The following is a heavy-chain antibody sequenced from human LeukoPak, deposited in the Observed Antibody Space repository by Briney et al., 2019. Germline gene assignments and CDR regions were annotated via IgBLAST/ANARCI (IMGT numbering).Heavy chain of an antibody. V-gene: IGHV4-4*09. CDR3: ARGTINNGFDP. J-gene: IGHJ5*02. D-gene: IGHD5-12*01. Sequence: SETLSLTCTVSGGSISSYYWSWIRQPPGKGLEWIGYIYTSGSTNYNPSLKSRVTISVDTSKNQFSLKLSSVTAADTAVYYCARGTINNGFDPWGQGTLVTVSS. CDR1: GGSISSYY. CDR2: IYTSGST.